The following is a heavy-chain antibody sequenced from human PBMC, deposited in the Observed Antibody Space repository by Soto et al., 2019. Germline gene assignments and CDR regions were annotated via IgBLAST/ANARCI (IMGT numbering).Heavy chain of an antibody. Sequence: PSETLSLTCTVSGGSISSYYWSWIRQPPGKGLEWIGYIYYSGSTNYNPSLKSRVTISVDTSKNQFSLKLSSVTAADTAVYYCARRGTGDSSGYYYDWFDPWGQGTLGTVS. CDR2: IYYSGST. CDR1: GGSISSYY. V-gene: IGHV4-59*01. D-gene: IGHD3-22*01. J-gene: IGHJ5*02. CDR3: ARRGTGDSSGYYYDWFDP.